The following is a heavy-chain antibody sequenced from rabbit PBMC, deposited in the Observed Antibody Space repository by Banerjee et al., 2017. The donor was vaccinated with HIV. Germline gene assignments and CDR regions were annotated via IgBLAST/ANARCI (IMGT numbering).Heavy chain of an antibody. Sequence: QSLEESGGDLVKPGASLTLTCTASGFSFSSGYDMCWVRQAPGKGLEWIACIDAGSSDSTYYASWAKGRFTIYKTSSTTVTLQMTSLTAADTATYFCARDLAGVIGWNFNFWGPGTLVTVS. CDR3: ARDLAGVIGWNFNF. CDR1: GFSFSSGYD. D-gene: IGHD4-1*01. V-gene: IGHV1S40*01. J-gene: IGHJ6*01. CDR2: IDAGSSDST.